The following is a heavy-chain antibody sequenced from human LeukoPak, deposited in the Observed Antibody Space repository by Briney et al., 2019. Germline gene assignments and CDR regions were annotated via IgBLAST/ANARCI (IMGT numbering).Heavy chain of an antibody. CDR1: GGTFSSYA. D-gene: IGHD3-22*01. Sequence: GASVKVSCKASGGTFSSYAISWVRQAPGQGLEWMGGIIPIFGTANYAQKFQGRVTITADESTSTAYMELSSLRSEDTAVYYCARVKYYYDSSSYYYFDYWGQGTLVTVSS. CDR3: ARVKYYYDSSSYYYFDY. CDR2: IIPIFGTA. J-gene: IGHJ4*02. V-gene: IGHV1-69*13.